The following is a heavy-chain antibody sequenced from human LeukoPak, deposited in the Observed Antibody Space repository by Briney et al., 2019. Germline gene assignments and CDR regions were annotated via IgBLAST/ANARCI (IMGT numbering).Heavy chain of an antibody. D-gene: IGHD6-13*01. CDR3: ARGIAAAGMNWFDP. CDR1: GYTFTSYD. Sequence: ASVKVSCKASGYTFTSYDINWVRQATGQGLEWMGWMNPNSGNTGYAQRFQGRVTMTRNTSISTASMELSSLRSEDTAVYYCARGIAAAGMNWFDPWGQGTLVTVSS. V-gene: IGHV1-8*01. CDR2: MNPNSGNT. J-gene: IGHJ5*02.